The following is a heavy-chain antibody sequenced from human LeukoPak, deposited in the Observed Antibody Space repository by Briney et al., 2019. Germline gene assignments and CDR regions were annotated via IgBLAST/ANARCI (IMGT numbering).Heavy chain of an antibody. V-gene: IGHV4-34*01. Sequence: SETLSLTCAVYGGSFSGYYWSWIRQPPGKGLEWIGEINHSGSTKYNPSLKSRVAISVDKSENHISLKLTSVTAADTAVYYCAREGGPYRPLDYSGQGTLVTVAS. CDR1: GGSFSGYY. J-gene: IGHJ4*02. CDR3: AREGGPYRPLDY. CDR2: INHSGST.